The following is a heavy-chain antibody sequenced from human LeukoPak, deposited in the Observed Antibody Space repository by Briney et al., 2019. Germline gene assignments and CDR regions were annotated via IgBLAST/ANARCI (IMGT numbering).Heavy chain of an antibody. J-gene: IGHJ4*02. V-gene: IGHV1-69*01. Sequence: ASVKVSCKASGGTFSSYAISWVRQAPGQGLEWMGGIIPIFGTANYAQKFQGRVTITADESTSTAYMELSSLRSEDTAVYYCARSSGYDVVVSRNYFDYWGQGTLVTVSS. CDR1: GGTFSSYA. CDR3: ARSSGYDVVVSRNYFDY. CDR2: IIPIFGTA. D-gene: IGHD5-12*01.